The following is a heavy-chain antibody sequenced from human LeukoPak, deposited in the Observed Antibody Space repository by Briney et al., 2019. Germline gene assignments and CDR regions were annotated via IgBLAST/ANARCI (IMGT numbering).Heavy chain of an antibody. CDR2: IGTAGDT. J-gene: IGHJ6*02. Sequence: GGSLRLSCAASGSTFSSYDMHWVRQATGKGLEWVSAIGTAGDTYYPGSVKGRFTISRENAKSSLYLQMNGLRAGDTAVYYCARSSTWYGMDVWGQGTTVTVSS. CDR1: GSTFSSYD. CDR3: ARSSTWYGMDV. V-gene: IGHV3-13*01. D-gene: IGHD2-2*01.